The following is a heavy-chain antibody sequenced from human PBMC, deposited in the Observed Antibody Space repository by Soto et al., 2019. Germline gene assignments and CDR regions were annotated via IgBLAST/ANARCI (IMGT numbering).Heavy chain of an antibody. CDR1: GEPFSGYY. CDR2: INHGGSI. V-gene: IGHV4-34*02. CDR3: VRNTNPPRVRYYFDY. D-gene: IGHD4-17*01. Sequence: QVQLQQWGTGLLKPSETLSLTCAVYGEPFSGYYWSWIRQPPGKGLEWIGEINHGGSINYNPSLKRRVTISEDPSKNQVSLNLNSVTVADTAVYYCVRNTNPPRVRYYFDYRGQGTLVTVTS. J-gene: IGHJ4*02.